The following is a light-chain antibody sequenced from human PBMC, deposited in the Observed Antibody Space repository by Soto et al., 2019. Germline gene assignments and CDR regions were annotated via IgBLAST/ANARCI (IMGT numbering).Light chain of an antibody. CDR1: QGIGSD. Sequence: AIEMTQSPSSLSASVGDRVTITCRASQGIGSDLAWYQQRPGKAPKLLIYAASSLQNGVPSRFSGNGSGTDFTLTISSLQPEDFATYYCLQDHSYLTFGGGTKVEIK. J-gene: IGKJ4*01. V-gene: IGKV1-6*01. CDR3: LQDHSYLT. CDR2: AAS.